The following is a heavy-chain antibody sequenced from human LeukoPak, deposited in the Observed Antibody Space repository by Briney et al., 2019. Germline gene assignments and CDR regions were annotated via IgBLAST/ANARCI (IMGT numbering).Heavy chain of an antibody. CDR2: ITGSGGNT. Sequence: SGGSLRLSCVASGFTFSSYAMSWVRQAPGKGLEWVSTITGSGGNTFYADPVKGRFAVSRDNSKNTPYLQMNSLRAEDTAVYYCAETGQFDYWGQGTLVTVSS. D-gene: IGHD7-27*01. CDR1: GFTFSSYA. J-gene: IGHJ4*02. V-gene: IGHV3-23*01. CDR3: AETGQFDY.